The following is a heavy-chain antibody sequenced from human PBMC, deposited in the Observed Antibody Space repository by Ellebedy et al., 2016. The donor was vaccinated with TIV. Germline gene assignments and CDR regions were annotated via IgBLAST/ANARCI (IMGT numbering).Heavy chain of an antibody. CDR1: GYTFTGYF. Sequence: ASVKVSCKASGYTFTGYFMHWVRQAPGQGLEWMGWINPNSGDTNYAQKFQGWVTMTRDTSISTAYMELSRLRSDDTAVYYCARDGGSYSDFDYWGQGTLVTVSS. V-gene: IGHV1-2*04. CDR3: ARDGGSYSDFDY. D-gene: IGHD1-26*01. J-gene: IGHJ4*02. CDR2: INPNSGDT.